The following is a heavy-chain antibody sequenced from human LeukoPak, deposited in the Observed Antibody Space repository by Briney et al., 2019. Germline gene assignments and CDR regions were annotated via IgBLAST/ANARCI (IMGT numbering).Heavy chain of an antibody. CDR2: INPNSGGT. D-gene: IGHD2-2*02. CDR1: GYTFTGYY. J-gene: IGHJ4*02. Sequence: ASVKVSCKASGYTFTGYYMHWVRQAPGQGLEWMGWINPNSGGTNYAQKFQGRVTMTRDTSISTAYMELSRLRSDDTAAYYCARGLHCSSTSCYTYGYWGQGTLVTVSS. CDR3: ARGLHCSSTSCYTYGY. V-gene: IGHV1-2*02.